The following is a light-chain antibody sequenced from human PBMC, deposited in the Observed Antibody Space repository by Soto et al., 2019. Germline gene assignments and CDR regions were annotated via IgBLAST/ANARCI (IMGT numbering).Light chain of an antibody. J-gene: IGKJ4*01. Sequence: EIVLTQSPATQSLSPGERATLSCRASQSVSSYLAWYQQKPGQAPRLLIYDASNRATGIPARFSGSGSGTDFTLTISSLEPEDFAVYYCQQRSNWPPLTFGGGTRWIS. CDR2: DAS. V-gene: IGKV3-11*01. CDR1: QSVSSY. CDR3: QQRSNWPPLT.